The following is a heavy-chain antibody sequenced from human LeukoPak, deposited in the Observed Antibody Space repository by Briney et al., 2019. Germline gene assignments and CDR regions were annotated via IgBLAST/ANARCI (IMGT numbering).Heavy chain of an antibody. CDR3: ARLNPKYCSGGSCPDY. V-gene: IGHV1-2*06. CDR1: GYTFTGCY. Sequence: ASVKVSCKASGYTFTGCYMHWVRQAPGQGLEWMGRINPNSGGTNYAQKFQGRVTMTRDTSISTAYMELSRLRSDDTAVYYCARLNPKYCSGGSCPDYWGQGTLVTVSS. CDR2: INPNSGGT. J-gene: IGHJ4*02. D-gene: IGHD2-15*01.